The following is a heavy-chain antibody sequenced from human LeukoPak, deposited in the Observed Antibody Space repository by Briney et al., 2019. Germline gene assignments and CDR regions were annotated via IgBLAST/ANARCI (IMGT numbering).Heavy chain of an antibody. V-gene: IGHV1-69*13. Sequence: SVKVSCKASGGTFSSYAISWVRQAPGQGLEWMGGIIPIFGTANYAQKFQGRVTITADESTSTAYMELSSLRSEDTAVYYCARDLVDYRMGNYYYYMDVWGKGTTVTVPS. CDR2: IIPIFGTA. CDR1: GGTFSSYA. CDR3: ARDLVDYRMGNYYYYMDV. D-gene: IGHD1-14*01. J-gene: IGHJ6*03.